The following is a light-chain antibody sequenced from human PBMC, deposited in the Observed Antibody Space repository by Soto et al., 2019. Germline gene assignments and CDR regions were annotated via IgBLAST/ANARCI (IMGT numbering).Light chain of an antibody. J-gene: IGLJ2*01. CDR2: EGN. Sequence: QSALTQPASVSGSPGQSITISCTGTRSDVGSYNLVSWYQQHPGKAPKLMIYEGNKRPSGVSNRFSGSKSGKTASLTISGLQAEDEADYYCCSYAGSSTFEVFGGGTKLTVL. CDR1: RSDVGSYNL. CDR3: CSYAGSSTFEV. V-gene: IGLV2-23*03.